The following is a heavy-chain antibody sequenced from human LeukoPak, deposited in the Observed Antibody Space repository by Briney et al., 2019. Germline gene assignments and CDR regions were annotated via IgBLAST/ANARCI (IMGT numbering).Heavy chain of an antibody. Sequence: PSQTLSLTCAVSGVSISSGGYSWSWIRQPPGKGLEWIGYIYYSGTTNFNPSLRSRVTISVDTSKNQFSLKMSSVTAADTAVYYCARDSTPYGHSGYWGQGTLVTVSP. CDR2: IYYSGTT. V-gene: IGHV4-61*08. D-gene: IGHD4-17*01. CDR3: ARDSTPYGHSGY. J-gene: IGHJ4*02. CDR1: GVSISSGGYS.